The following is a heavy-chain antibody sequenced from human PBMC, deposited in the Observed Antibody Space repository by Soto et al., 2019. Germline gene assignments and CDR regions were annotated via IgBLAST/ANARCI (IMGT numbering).Heavy chain of an antibody. D-gene: IGHD6-19*01. CDR2: IYYSGST. Sequence: PSETLSLTCTVSGGSISSYYWSWIRQPPGKGLEWIGYIYYSGSTNYNPSLKSRVTISVDTSKNQFSLKLSSVTAADTAVYYCAKDLGLVAGASNDAFDIWGQGTMVTVSS. CDR1: GGSISSYY. CDR3: AKDLGLVAGASNDAFDI. J-gene: IGHJ3*02. V-gene: IGHV4-59*01.